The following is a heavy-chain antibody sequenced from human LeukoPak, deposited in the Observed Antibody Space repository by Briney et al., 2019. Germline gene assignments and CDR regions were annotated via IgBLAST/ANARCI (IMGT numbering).Heavy chain of an antibody. V-gene: IGHV3-11*01. J-gene: IGHJ3*02. CDR3: ARDLYCSSTSCYNGRDAFDI. CDR1: GFTFSDYY. D-gene: IGHD2-2*02. CDR2: ISSSGSTI. Sequence: KPGGSLSLSCAASGFTFSDYYMSWIRQAPGKGLEWVSYISSSGSTIYYADSVKGRFTISRDNAKNSLYLQMNSLRAEDTAVYYCARDLYCSSTSCYNGRDAFDIWGQGTMVTVSS.